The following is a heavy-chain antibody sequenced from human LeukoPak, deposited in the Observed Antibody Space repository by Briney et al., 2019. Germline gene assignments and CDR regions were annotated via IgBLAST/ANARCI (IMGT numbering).Heavy chain of an antibody. D-gene: IGHD2-2*01. CDR2: IWYDGSNK. CDR3: ARAPTDIVVVPAV. CDR1: GFTFSSYG. V-gene: IGHV3-33*01. Sequence: GRSLRLSCAASGFTFSSYGMRWVRQAPGKGLEWVADIWYDGSNKYYADSVKGRFTISRDNSKNTLYLQMNSLRAEDTAVYYCARAPTDIVVVPAVWGQGTLVTVSS. J-gene: IGHJ4*02.